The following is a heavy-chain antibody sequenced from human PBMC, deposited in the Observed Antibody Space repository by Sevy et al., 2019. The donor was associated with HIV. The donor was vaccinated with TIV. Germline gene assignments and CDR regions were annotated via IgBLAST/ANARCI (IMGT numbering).Heavy chain of an antibody. Sequence: GGSLRLSCAASGFIFSTYGTNWVRQAPGKGLEWVSYISSSGSTIYYADSVKGRFTISRDNVKNSLYLQMNSLRAEDTALYYCARGPDLARFDFWGQGTLVTVSS. CDR3: ARGPDLARFDF. CDR1: GFIFSTYG. V-gene: IGHV3-48*01. CDR2: ISSSGSTI. J-gene: IGHJ4*02.